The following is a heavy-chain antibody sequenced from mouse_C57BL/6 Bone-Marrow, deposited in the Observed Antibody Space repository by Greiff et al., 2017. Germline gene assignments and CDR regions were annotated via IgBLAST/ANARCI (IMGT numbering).Heavy chain of an antibody. J-gene: IGHJ4*01. CDR1: GYTFTDYY. Sequence: VHLQQSGPELVKPGASVKISCKASGYTFTDYYINWVKQRPGQGLEWIGWIFPGSGSTYYNETLQGQATLTVDKSYSTAYMLLSSLTSEDSAVYFCARRAYPYYYAMDYWGQGTSVTVSS. V-gene: IGHV1-75*01. CDR3: ARRAYPYYYAMDY. CDR2: IFPGSGST. D-gene: IGHD2-10*01.